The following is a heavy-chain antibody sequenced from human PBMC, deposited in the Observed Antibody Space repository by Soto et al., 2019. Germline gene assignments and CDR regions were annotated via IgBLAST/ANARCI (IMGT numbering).Heavy chain of an antibody. CDR3: AKDPSPQPTTVVTPGWFDP. J-gene: IGHJ5*02. D-gene: IGHD4-17*01. Sequence: SETLSLTCTVSGGSIRDGGYHWSWIRQRPGKGLEWLGYIYYTGSAYYNPSLKSRLTISVDVSKSQFSLKLTSLTAADTAVYYCAKDPSPQPTTVVTPGWFDPWGQGVLVTVSS. CDR2: IYYTGSA. V-gene: IGHV4-31*03. CDR1: GGSIRDGGYH.